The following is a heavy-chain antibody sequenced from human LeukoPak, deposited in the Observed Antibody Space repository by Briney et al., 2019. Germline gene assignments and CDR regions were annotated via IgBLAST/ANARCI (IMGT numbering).Heavy chain of an antibody. CDR2: IKTKTDGGTI. J-gene: IGHJ4*02. V-gene: IGHV3-15*01. D-gene: IGHD6-6*01. CDR3: TTGGAARPFFFDY. CDR1: GFTFSNAW. Sequence: GGSLRLSCAASGFTFSNAWMSWVRQAPGKGLEWVGRIKTKTDGGTIDYAAPVKGRFTISRDDSKNTLCLQMNSLKTEDTAVYYCTTGGAARPFFFDYWGQGTLVTVSS.